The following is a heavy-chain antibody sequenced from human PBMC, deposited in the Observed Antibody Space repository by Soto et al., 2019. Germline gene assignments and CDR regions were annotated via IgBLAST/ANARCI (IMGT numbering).Heavy chain of an antibody. CDR3: ARVFGSWSSLHSHWLYY. V-gene: IGHV4-34*01. CDR1: GGSFSGYY. D-gene: IGHD3-10*01. CDR2: INHSGST. J-gene: IGHJ5*01. Sequence: SETLSLTCAVYGGSFSGYYWSWIRQPPGKGLEWIGEINHSGSTNYNPSLKSRVTISVDTSKNQFSLKLSSVTAADTAVYYCARVFGSWSSLHSHWLYYRGQGTPV.